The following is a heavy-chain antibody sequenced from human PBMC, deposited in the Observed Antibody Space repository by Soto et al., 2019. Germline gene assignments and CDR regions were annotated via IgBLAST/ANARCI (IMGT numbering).Heavy chain of an antibody. V-gene: IGHV4-59*08. CDR1: GGSIISYY. D-gene: IGHD3-16*01. CDR3: ARRAELGYYFYMDV. J-gene: IGHJ6*03. CDR2: IYYRGST. Sequence: SETLSLTCTVSGGSIISYYWSWILQPPWRGLEWIGYIYYRGSTNYNPSLKSRVTISVDTSKNQFSLKLSSVTAADTAVYYCARRAELGYYFYMDVWGKGTTVTVS.